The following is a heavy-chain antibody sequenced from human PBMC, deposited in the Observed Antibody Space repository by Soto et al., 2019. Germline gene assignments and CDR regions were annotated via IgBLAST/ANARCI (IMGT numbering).Heavy chain of an antibody. V-gene: IGHV3-7*01. D-gene: IGHD3-3*01. Sequence: SLRLSCEASGFNFSRSWMSWVRQAPGKGLERVANMKEDGSEKYYADSVRGRFTISRDNAKNSVHLQMNSLRVEDTAVYYCARGFYTDYWGQGALVTVSS. CDR3: ARGFYTDY. CDR1: GFNFSRSW. J-gene: IGHJ4*02. CDR2: MKEDGSEK.